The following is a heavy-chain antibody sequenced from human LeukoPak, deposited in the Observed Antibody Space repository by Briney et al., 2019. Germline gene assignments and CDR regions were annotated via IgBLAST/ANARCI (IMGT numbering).Heavy chain of an antibody. Sequence: GESLRLSCAASGFTFSSYGVSWVRQAPGKGLEWVSTISGSGGSTYYAASVKGRFTISRDNSKNPLYLQMNSLSAEDTAVYYCAKRGTSGWYYYIDVWGKGTTVTVSS. CDR1: GFTFSSYG. CDR3: AKRGTSGWYYYIDV. J-gene: IGHJ6*03. CDR2: ISGSGGST. V-gene: IGHV3-23*01. D-gene: IGHD2-15*01.